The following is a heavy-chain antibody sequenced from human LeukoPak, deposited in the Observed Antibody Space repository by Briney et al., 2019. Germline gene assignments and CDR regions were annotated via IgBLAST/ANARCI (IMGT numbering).Heavy chain of an antibody. CDR3: ARRIRRITMVRGVVLFDY. Sequence: ASVKVSCKASGYTFTSYDINWVRQATGQGLEWMGWMNPNSGNTGYAQKFQGRVTMTRNTSISTAYMELSSLRSEDTAVYYCARRIRRITMVRGVVLFDYWGQGTLVTVSS. V-gene: IGHV1-8*01. CDR1: GYTFTSYD. D-gene: IGHD3-10*01. CDR2: MNPNSGNT. J-gene: IGHJ4*02.